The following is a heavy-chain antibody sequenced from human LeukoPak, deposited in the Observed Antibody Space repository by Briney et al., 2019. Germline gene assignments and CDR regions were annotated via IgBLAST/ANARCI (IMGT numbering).Heavy chain of an antibody. V-gene: IGHV1-3*01. J-gene: IGHJ4*02. CDR3: ARASHFYDSRAFYYYFDY. CDR2: INVANGNT. CDR1: GYTFVSSA. Sequence: ASVKVSCKASGYTFVSSAMHWVRQAPGQGLEWMGWINVANGNTKYSQRFQGRLTITRDTSASTASMDLSSLRSEDTAIYFCARASHFYDSRAFYYYFDYWGQGTLVTVSS. D-gene: IGHD3-22*01.